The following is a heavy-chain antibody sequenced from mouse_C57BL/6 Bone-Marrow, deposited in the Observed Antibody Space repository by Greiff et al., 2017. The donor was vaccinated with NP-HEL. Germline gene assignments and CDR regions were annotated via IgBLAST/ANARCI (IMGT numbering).Heavy chain of an antibody. Sequence: VKLMESGAELVRPGASVTLSCKASGYTFTDYEMHWVKQTPVHGLEWIGAIDPETGGTAYNQKFKGKAILTADKSSSTAYMELRSLTSEDSAVYYCTGGGNSFAYWGQGTLVTVSA. CDR3: TGGGNSFAY. CDR1: GYTFTDYE. V-gene: IGHV1-15*01. CDR2: IDPETGGT. D-gene: IGHD2-1*01. J-gene: IGHJ3*01.